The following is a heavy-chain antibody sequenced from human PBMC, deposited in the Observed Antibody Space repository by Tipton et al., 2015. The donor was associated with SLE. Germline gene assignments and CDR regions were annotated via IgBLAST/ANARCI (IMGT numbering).Heavy chain of an antibody. CDR1: GGSISSYY. V-gene: IGHV4-59*12. Sequence: TLSLTCTVSGGSISSYYWSWIRQPPGKGLEWIGYIYYSGSTNYNPSLRSRVTISVDTSKNQFSLKLSSVTAADTAVYYCARGGAVATIYYFDYWGQGTLVTVSS. J-gene: IGHJ4*02. CDR2: IYYSGST. CDR3: ARGGAVATIYYFDY. D-gene: IGHD5-12*01.